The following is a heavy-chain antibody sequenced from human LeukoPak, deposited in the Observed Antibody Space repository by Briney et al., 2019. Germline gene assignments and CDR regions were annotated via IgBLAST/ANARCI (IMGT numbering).Heavy chain of an antibody. CDR3: ARAKRNYYGSGSYYKMGDALDI. D-gene: IGHD3-10*01. V-gene: IGHV1-2*02. CDR2: LNPNSGGT. Sequence: AAVKVSCKASGYTFTGYYMHWVRQAPGQGLEWMGWLNPNSGGTNYAEKFQGRVTMTRDTSISTAYMEVSRLRSDDTAVYYCARAKRNYYGSGSYYKMGDALDIWGQGTMVTVSS. J-gene: IGHJ3*02. CDR1: GYTFTGYY.